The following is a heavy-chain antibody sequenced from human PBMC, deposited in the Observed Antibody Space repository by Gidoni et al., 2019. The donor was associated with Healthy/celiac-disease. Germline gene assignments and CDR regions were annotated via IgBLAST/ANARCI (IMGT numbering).Heavy chain of an antibody. CDR1: GFSLSPSGVG. CDR2: IYWNDDK. V-gene: IGHV2-5*01. Sequence: ITFKESGPTLVKPTQTLTLTSTFPGFSLSPSGVGVGWIRQPPGKALEWLALIYWNDDKRYSPSLKSRLTITKDTSKNQVVLTMTNMDPVDTATYYCAHSRRDSGEGWFDPWGQGTLVTVSS. CDR3: AHSRRDSGEGWFDP. D-gene: IGHD2-15*01. J-gene: IGHJ5*02.